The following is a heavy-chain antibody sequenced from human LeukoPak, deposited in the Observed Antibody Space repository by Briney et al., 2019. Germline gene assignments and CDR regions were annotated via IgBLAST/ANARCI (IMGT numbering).Heavy chain of an antibody. J-gene: IGHJ4*02. CDR1: GFTFSSYW. CDR2: IKHNGDEL. D-gene: IGHD3-16*01. CDR3: ARELRTFDS. V-gene: IGHV3-7*01. Sequence: GGSLRLSCAASGFTFSSYWMTWVRQAPGKGLEWVANIKHNGDELNYVDSVEDRFTISRDNAKNSLYLHMTGLRAEDAAVYYCARELRTFDSWGQGTLVTVSS.